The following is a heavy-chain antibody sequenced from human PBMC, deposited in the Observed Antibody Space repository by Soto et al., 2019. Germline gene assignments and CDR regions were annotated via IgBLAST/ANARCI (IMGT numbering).Heavy chain of an antibody. D-gene: IGHD1-20*01. V-gene: IGHV1-2*04. Sequence: QVQLVQSGAEVKKPGASVKVSCKASGYTFTGYYMHWVRQAPGQGLEWMGWINPNSGGTNYAQKFQGWATMTRDTHISTAYMELSRLRSDDTAVYYCARVKGVRGVSPDINNWNDVEDFDYLGQGTLVPVSS. CDR3: ARVKGVRGVSPDINNWNDVEDFDY. CDR1: GYTFTGYY. J-gene: IGHJ4*02. CDR2: INPNSGGT.